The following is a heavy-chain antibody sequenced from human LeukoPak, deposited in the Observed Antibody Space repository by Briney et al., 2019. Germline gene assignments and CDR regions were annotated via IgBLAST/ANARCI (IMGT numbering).Heavy chain of an antibody. J-gene: IGHJ6*03. Sequence: PSETLSLTCTVSGGSISSHYWSWIRQPPGKGLEWIGYIYYSGSTNYNPSLKSRVTISVDTSKNQFSLKLSSVTAADTAVYYCAREAIWGIGVRGVIRSDYYYYMDVWGKGTTVTVSS. CDR3: AREAIWGIGVRGVIRSDYYYYMDV. CDR2: IYYSGST. V-gene: IGHV4-59*11. D-gene: IGHD3-10*01. CDR1: GGSISSHY.